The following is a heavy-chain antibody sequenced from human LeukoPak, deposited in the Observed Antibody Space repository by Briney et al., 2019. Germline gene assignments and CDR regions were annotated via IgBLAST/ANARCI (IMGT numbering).Heavy chain of an antibody. V-gene: IGHV4-59*01. CDR2: IYYSGST. CDR3: AREAYSSSWYEL. CDR1: GGSISSYY. Sequence: PSETLSVNCTASGGSISSYYWSWIRQPPGKGLEWIGYIYYSGSTYYNPSLKSRVTISVDTSKNQFSLKLSSVTAADTAVYYCAREAYSSSWYELWGQGTLVTVSS. J-gene: IGHJ5*02. D-gene: IGHD6-13*01.